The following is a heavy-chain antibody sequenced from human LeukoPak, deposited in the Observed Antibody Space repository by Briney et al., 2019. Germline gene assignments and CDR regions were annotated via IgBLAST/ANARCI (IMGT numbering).Heavy chain of an antibody. V-gene: IGHV3-7*01. CDR2: IKQEGSEN. J-gene: IGHJ4*02. CDR1: GFTFSSYW. Sequence: GGSLRLSCLASGFTFSSYWMSWVGQAPGKGLEWVANIKQEGSENFYVDSVKGRFTISRDNAKNSLYLQVNSLRADDTAVYDCWRGFTGDSSGYSFDYWGQGTLVTVSS. D-gene: IGHD3-22*01. CDR3: WRGFTGDSSGYSFDY.